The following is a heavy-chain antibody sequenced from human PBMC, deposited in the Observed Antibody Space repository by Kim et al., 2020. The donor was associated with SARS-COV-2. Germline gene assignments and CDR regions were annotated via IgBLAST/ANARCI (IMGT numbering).Heavy chain of an antibody. Sequence: GGSLRLSCAASGFTFSSYAMHWVRQAPGKGLEWVAVXSYDGSNKYYADSVKGRFTXSRDNSKNTLYLQMNSLXAEXTAVYYCXYXPIFGAXPXDPWXQGT. V-gene: IGHV3-30-3*01. J-gene: IGHJ5*02. CDR2: XSYDGSNK. CDR1: GFTFSSYA. CDR3: XYXPIFGAXPXDP. D-gene: IGHD3-3*01.